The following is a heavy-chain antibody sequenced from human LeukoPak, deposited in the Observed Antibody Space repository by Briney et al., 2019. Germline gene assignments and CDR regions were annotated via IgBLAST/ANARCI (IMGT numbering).Heavy chain of an antibody. V-gene: IGHV3-21*01. Sequence: GGSLRLSCAASGFTFRSYSMNWVRQAPGKGLEWVSSISSRSSYIYYADSVKGRFTISRDNAKNSLYLQMNSLRAEDTAVYYCARSNHYYDSSGYFRWGQGTLVTVSS. D-gene: IGHD3-22*01. CDR1: GFTFRSYS. CDR2: ISSRSSYI. J-gene: IGHJ4*02. CDR3: ARSNHYYDSSGYFR.